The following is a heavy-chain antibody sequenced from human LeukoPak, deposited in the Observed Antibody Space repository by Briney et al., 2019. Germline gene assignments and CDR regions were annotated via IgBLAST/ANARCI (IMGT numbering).Heavy chain of an antibody. J-gene: IGHJ6*03. Sequence: GGSLRLSCAASGFTFSSYEMNWVRQAPGKGLEWVSYISSSGSTIYYADSVKGRFTISRDNAKNSLYLQMNSLRAEDTAVYYCARGPRVGAAGFVSYHYIDVWGKGTTVTVSS. CDR2: ISSSGSTI. V-gene: IGHV3-48*03. D-gene: IGHD1-26*01. CDR1: GFTFSSYE. CDR3: ARGPRVGAAGFVSYHYIDV.